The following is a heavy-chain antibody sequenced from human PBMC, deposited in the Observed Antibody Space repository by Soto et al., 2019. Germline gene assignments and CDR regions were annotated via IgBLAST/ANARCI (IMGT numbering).Heavy chain of an antibody. Sequence: QVQLQQWGAGLLKPSETLSLTCAVYGGSFSGYYWSWIRQPPGKGLEWIGEINHSGSTNYNPSLTSRVTTSVDTSKTQFSLKLSSVTAADTAIYYCARGYGSNFDYWGQGTLVTVSS. J-gene: IGHJ4*02. CDR3: ARGYGSNFDY. CDR1: GGSFSGYY. CDR2: INHSGST. D-gene: IGHD6-13*01. V-gene: IGHV4-34*01.